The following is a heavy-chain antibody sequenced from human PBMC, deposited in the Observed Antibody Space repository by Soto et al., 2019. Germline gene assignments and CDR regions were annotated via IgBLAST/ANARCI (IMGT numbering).Heavy chain of an antibody. J-gene: IGHJ4*02. D-gene: IGHD3-3*01. Sequence: PGGSLRLSCAASGFTFRDYYMSWIRQAPGKGLEWASYLSSSGSTIYYADSVKGRFTISRDNAKNSLYLQMNSLRAEDTAVYYCARVERGITIFGVVIPPFDYWGQGT. CDR2: LSSSGSTI. CDR1: GFTFRDYY. V-gene: IGHV3-11*01. CDR3: ARVERGITIFGVVIPPFDY.